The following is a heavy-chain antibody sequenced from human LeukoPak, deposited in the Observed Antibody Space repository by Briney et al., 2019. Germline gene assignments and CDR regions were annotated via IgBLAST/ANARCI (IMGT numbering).Heavy chain of an antibody. J-gene: IGHJ2*01. CDR3: ARLWNTMTHRWYFDP. CDR1: GGSISSYY. Sequence: PSETLSLTCTVSGGSISSYYWSWIRQPPGKGLEWIGYIYYSGSTNYNPSLKSRVTISVDTSKNQFSLKLSSVTAADTAVYYCARLWNTMTHRWYFDPWGRGTLVTVSS. D-gene: IGHD3-22*01. V-gene: IGHV4-59*08. CDR2: IYYSGST.